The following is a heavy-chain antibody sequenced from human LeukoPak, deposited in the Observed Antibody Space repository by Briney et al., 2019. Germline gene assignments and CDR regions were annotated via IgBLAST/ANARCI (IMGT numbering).Heavy chain of an antibody. CDR3: ATLSMTTVTNDY. CDR2: FDPEDGET. CDR1: GYTLTELS. Sequence: PGASVKVSCKVSGYTLTELSMHWVRQAPGKGLEWMGGFDPEDGETIYAQKFQGRVTMTEDTSTDTAYMELSSLGSEDTAVYYCATLSMTTVTNDYWGQGTLVTVSS. V-gene: IGHV1-24*01. D-gene: IGHD4-17*01. J-gene: IGHJ4*02.